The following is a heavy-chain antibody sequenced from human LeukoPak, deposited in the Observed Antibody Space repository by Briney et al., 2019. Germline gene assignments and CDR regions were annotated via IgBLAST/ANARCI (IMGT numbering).Heavy chain of an antibody. V-gene: IGHV4-39*01. Sequence: PSETLSLTCTVSGGSISSYYWGWIRQPPGKGLEWIGSIYYSGSTYYNPSLKSRVTISVDTSKNQFSLKLSSVTAADTAVYYCARNGIAAADFDYWGQGTLVTVSS. CDR2: IYYSGST. CDR3: ARNGIAAADFDY. CDR1: GGSISSYY. J-gene: IGHJ4*02. D-gene: IGHD6-13*01.